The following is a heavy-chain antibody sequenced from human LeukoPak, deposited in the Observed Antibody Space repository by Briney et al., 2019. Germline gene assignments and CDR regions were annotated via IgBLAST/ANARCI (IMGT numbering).Heavy chain of an antibody. V-gene: IGHV3-20*04. CDR1: GFTFDNSG. J-gene: IGHJ5*02. Sequence: GGSLRLSCEASGFTFDNSGMSWVRQVPGKGLEWVSGINWNGGSIGYADSVKDRFTISRDNAKNSLYLQMNSLRAEDTAVYYCARDWTPVAIAAADNWFDPWGQGTLVTVSS. CDR3: ARDWTPVAIAAADNWFDP. CDR2: INWNGGSI. D-gene: IGHD6-13*01.